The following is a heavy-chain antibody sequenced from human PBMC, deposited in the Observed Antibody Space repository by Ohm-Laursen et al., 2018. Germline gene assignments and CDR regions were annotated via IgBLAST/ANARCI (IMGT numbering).Heavy chain of an antibody. CDR3: AREAVVDDAFDI. CDR1: GFTFSSYD. Sequence: SLRLSCAAPGFTFSSYDMHWVRQATGKGLEWVSAIGTAGDTYYPGSVKGRFTISRENAKNSLYLQMNSLRAGDTAVYYCAREAVVDDAFDIWGQGTMVTVSS. CDR2: IGTAGDT. V-gene: IGHV3-13*01. D-gene: IGHD4-23*01. J-gene: IGHJ3*02.